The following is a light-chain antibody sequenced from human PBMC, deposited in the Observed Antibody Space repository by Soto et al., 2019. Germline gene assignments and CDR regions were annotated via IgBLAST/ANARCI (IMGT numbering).Light chain of an antibody. CDR3: QSYDSSLSDWV. Sequence: QSSLTQPPSLSGAPGQRVTISCTGSSSNIGAGYDVHWYQQLPGTAPKLLIYGNNNRPSGVPDRFSGSKSGTSASLAITGLQAEDEADYYCQSYDSSLSDWVFGTGTKVTVL. V-gene: IGLV1-40*01. CDR1: SSNIGAGYD. J-gene: IGLJ1*01. CDR2: GNN.